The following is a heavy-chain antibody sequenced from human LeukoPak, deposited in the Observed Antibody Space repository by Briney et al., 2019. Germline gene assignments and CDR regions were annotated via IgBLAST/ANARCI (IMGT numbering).Heavy chain of an antibody. D-gene: IGHD6-19*01. V-gene: IGHV3-64D*06. J-gene: IGHJ4*02. Sequence: QPGGSLRLSCSASGFTFSSYAMHWVRQAPGKGLEYVSVISSNGGSTYYSDSVKGRFTVSRDSSKDTLYLQMNSLRIEDTAVYYCVRAPTVRSIAVAGYFDYWGRATLVTVSS. CDR3: VRAPTVRSIAVAGYFDY. CDR1: GFTFSSYA. CDR2: ISSNGGST.